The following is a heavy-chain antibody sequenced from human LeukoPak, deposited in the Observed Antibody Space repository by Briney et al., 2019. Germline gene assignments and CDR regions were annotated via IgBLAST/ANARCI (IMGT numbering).Heavy chain of an antibody. D-gene: IGHD2-2*01. CDR1: GGTFSSYA. CDR2: IIPIFGTA. CDR3: AREGGVVPAAIDWFDP. V-gene: IGHV1-69*13. Sequence: ASVKVSCKASGGTFSSYAISWVRQAPGQGLEWMGGIIPIFGTANYAQKFQGRVTITADESTSTAYMELSSLRSEETAVYYCAREGGVVPAAIDWFDPWGQGTLVTVSS. J-gene: IGHJ5*02.